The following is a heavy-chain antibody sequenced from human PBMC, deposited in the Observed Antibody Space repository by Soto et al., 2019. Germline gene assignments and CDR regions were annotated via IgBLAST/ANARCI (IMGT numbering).Heavy chain of an antibody. D-gene: IGHD3-16*01. CDR1: GYSFTSYW. CDR2: IYPGDSDT. V-gene: IGHV5-51*01. Sequence: GESLKISCKGSGYSFTSYWIGWVRQMPGKGLEWMGIIYPGDSDTRYSPSFQGQVTISADKSISTAYLQWSSLKASDTAMYYCAGLGVYDYVWGRPPRHYGMDVWGQGTTVTVSS. J-gene: IGHJ6*02. CDR3: AGLGVYDYVWGRPPRHYGMDV.